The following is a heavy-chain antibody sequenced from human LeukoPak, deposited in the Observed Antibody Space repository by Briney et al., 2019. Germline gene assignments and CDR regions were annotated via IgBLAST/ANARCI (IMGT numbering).Heavy chain of an antibody. J-gene: IGHJ2*01. D-gene: IGHD3-10*01. CDR3: AILRYYDGSGRKFNWYFDL. Sequence: SETLSPTSAVYGGSFSGYYSSWIRHPPRKGVEWSGEINHSGSTNYNPSLTSRATISVETSKKQFSLKLSSVTAADTAVYYCAILRYYDGSGRKFNWYFDLWGRGTLVTVSS. CDR2: INHSGST. CDR1: GGSFSGYY. V-gene: IGHV4-34*01.